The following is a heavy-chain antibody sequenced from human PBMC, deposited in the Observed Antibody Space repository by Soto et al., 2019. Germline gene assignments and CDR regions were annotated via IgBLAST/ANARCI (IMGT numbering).Heavy chain of an antibody. Sequence: QAQVVQSGAEVRKPGSSVKLSCKASEGTFNSYAIAWVRQAPGQGLAWMGGIIPYYNTLNYAQKFQDRVTMTADDSTTTVYMELSSLRSDDTAVYFCASGASRWYPYFFDSWAQGTLVTVSS. V-gene: IGHV1-69*01. D-gene: IGHD6-13*01. CDR3: ASGASRWYPYFFDS. CDR2: IIPYYNTL. CDR1: EGTFNSYA. J-gene: IGHJ4*02.